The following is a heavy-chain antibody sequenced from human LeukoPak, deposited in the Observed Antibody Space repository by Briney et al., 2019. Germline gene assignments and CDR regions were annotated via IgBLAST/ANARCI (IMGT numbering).Heavy chain of an antibody. Sequence: GGSLRLSCAASGFNFSNYAMTWVRQAPGKGVEWVSGVTGSSSNTYYADSVKGRFTISRDNSKNMLYLEMNSLRVEGTAIYYCAKDRSSSTSCSNYWGRGTLVTVSS. J-gene: IGHJ4*02. V-gene: IGHV3-23*01. CDR2: VTGSSSNT. CDR1: GFNFSNYA. CDR3: AKDRSSSTSCSNY. D-gene: IGHD2-2*01.